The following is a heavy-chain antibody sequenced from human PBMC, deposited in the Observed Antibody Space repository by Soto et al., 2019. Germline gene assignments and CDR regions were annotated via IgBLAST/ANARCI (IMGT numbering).Heavy chain of an antibody. CDR3: AREVVEVGRWELPARLNWFDP. V-gene: IGHV6-1*01. D-gene: IGHD1-26*01. CDR2: TYYRSKWYN. CDR1: GDSVSSNSAA. J-gene: IGHJ5*02. Sequence: KQSQTLSLTCAISGDSVSSNSAAWNWIRQSPSRGLEWLGRTYYRSKWYNDYAVSVKSRITINPDTSKNQFSLQLNSVTPEDTAVYYCAREVVEVGRWELPARLNWFDPWGQGTLVTVSS.